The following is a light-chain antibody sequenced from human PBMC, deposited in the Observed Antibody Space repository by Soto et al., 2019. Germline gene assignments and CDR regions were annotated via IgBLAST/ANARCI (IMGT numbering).Light chain of an antibody. CDR3: SSYTSSSTRV. CDR1: SSDVGGYNY. CDR2: EVS. Sequence: QSALTQHASVSGSPGQSITISCTGTSSDVGGYNYVSWYQQHPGKAPKLMIYEVSNRPSGVSNRFSGSKSGNTASLTISGLQAQEEADYYCSSYTSSSTRVFGTGTKVTFL. V-gene: IGLV2-14*01. J-gene: IGLJ1*01.